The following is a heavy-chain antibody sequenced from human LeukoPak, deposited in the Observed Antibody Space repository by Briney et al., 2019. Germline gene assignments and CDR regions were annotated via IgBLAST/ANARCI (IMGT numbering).Heavy chain of an antibody. V-gene: IGHV1-69*04. J-gene: IGHJ4*02. Sequence: GASVKVSCKASGGTFSSYAISWVRQAPGQGLEWMGRIIPILGIANYAQKFQGRVTITADKSTSTAYMELSSLRSEDTAVYYCAIINLRGGYNIFDYWGQGTLVTVSS. CDR1: GGTFSSYA. D-gene: IGHD5-24*01. CDR2: IIPILGIA. CDR3: AIINLRGGYNIFDY.